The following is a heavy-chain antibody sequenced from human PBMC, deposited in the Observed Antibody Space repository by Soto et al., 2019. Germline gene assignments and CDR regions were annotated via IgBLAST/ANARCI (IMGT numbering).Heavy chain of an antibody. CDR1: GGSISSYY. CDR3: ARALWFGELSHFDY. J-gene: IGHJ4*02. CDR2: TYYSGST. V-gene: IGHV4-59*01. Sequence: SETLSLTCTVSGGSISSYYWSWIRQPPGKGLEWIGYTYYSGSTNYNPSLKSRVTISVDTSKNQFSLKLSSVTAADTAVYYCARALWFGELSHFDYWGQGTLVTVSS. D-gene: IGHD3-10*01.